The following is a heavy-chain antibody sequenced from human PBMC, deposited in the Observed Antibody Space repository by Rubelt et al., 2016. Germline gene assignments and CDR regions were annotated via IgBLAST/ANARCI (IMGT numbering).Heavy chain of an antibody. CDR1: GGSFSGYY. V-gene: IGHV4-34*01. CDR2: INHSGST. D-gene: IGHD6-25*01. Sequence: QVQLQQWGAGLLKPSETLSLTCAVYGGSFSGYYWSWIRQPPGKGLAWIGEINHSGSTNSNPSLKSTVTTQVDAAENQFLLKRSSRTAADTAVDGVAVGVARAAAGPRRRWFDPWGQGTLVTVSS. J-gene: IGHJ5*02. CDR3: AVGVARAAAGPRRRWFDP.